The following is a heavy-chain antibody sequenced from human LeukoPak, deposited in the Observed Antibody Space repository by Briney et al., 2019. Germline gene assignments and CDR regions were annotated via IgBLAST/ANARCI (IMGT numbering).Heavy chain of an antibody. J-gene: IGHJ4*02. CDR2: LDSGGSA. D-gene: IGHD5-12*01. V-gene: IGHV3-53*05. Sequence: GGSLRLSCAASGFTVSDNHMSWFRQAPGKGLEWLSVLDSGGSAIYADSVRGRFTISRDNAKNSLYLQMNRLRAEDTALYYCATNGGGDSGYGNFDYWGQGTLVTVSS. CDR3: ATNGGGDSGYGNFDY. CDR1: GFTVSDNH.